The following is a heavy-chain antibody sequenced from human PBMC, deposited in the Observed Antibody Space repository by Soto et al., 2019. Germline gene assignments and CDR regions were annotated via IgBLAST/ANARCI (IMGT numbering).Heavy chain of an antibody. CDR1: RSSISSSNW. Sequence: SETLSLTCAPSRSSISSSNWWSWVRQPPGKGLEWIGEIYHSGSTNYNPSLKSRVTISVDKSKNQFSLKLSSVTAADTAVYYCARTWYYDFWSGYYNTWFDPWGQGTLVTAPQ. V-gene: IGHV4-4*02. CDR2: IYHSGST. D-gene: IGHD3-3*01. J-gene: IGHJ5*02. CDR3: ARTWYYDFWSGYYNTWFDP.